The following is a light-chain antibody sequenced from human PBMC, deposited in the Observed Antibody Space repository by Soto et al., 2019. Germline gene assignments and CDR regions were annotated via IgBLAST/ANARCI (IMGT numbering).Light chain of an antibody. CDR1: NSNIGSNY. J-gene: IGLJ3*02. Sequence: QSVLTQPPSASGTPGQRVTISFSGRNSNIGSNYVYWYQQVPGTAPKLLIYTNNQRPSGVPDRFSGSKSATSASLAIGGLRSEDEADYYCAAWDDSLRGWVLGGGTKVTVL. V-gene: IGLV1-47*01. CDR2: TNN. CDR3: AAWDDSLRGWV.